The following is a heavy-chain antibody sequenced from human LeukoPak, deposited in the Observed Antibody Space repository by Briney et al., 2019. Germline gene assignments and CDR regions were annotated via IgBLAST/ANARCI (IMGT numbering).Heavy chain of an antibody. J-gene: IGHJ6*02. CDR2: ISGSGGST. D-gene: IGHD6-19*01. Sequence: GGSLRLSCAASGFTVSSNYMSWVRQAPGKGLEWVSAISGSGGSTYYADSVKGRFSISRDNSKNTLNLQVNSLRAEDTAVYYCARESAERKQWLVYYYYYGMDVWGQGTTVTVSS. CDR3: ARESAERKQWLVYYYYYGMDV. CDR1: GFTVSSNY. V-gene: IGHV3-23*01.